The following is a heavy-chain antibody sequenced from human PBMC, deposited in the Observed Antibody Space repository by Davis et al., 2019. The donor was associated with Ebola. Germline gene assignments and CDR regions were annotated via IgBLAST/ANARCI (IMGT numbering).Heavy chain of an antibody. D-gene: IGHD3-22*01. J-gene: IGHJ5*02. CDR3: AKTVVVPNWFDP. Sequence: GESLKISCTDSVITFSSYAMSWVRQAPGKGLEWVSGISGSGGGTYYADSVKGRFTISRDNSKNTLYLQMNSLRAEDTAVYYCAKTVVVPNWFDPWGQGTLVTVSS. CDR2: ISGSGGGT. CDR1: VITFSSYA. V-gene: IGHV3-23*01.